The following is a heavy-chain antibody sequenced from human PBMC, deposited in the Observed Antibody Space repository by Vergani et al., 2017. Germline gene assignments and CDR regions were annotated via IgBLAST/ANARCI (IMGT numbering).Heavy chain of an antibody. CDR3: ASTPPAYSYGYGEYNWFDP. V-gene: IGHV1-69*12. Sequence: QVQLVQSGAEVKKPGSSVKVSCKASGGTFSSYAISWVRQAPGQGLEWMGGIIPIFGTANYAQKFQGRVTITADESTSTAYMGLSSLRSEDTAVYYCASTPPAYSYGYGEYNWFDPWGQGTLVTVSS. CDR2: IIPIFGTA. CDR1: GGTFSSYA. D-gene: IGHD5-18*01. J-gene: IGHJ5*02.